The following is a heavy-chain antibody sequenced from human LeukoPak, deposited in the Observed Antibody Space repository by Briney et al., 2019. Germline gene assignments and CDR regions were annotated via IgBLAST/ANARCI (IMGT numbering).Heavy chain of an antibody. CDR1: GFTFSSYS. J-gene: IGHJ4*02. D-gene: IGHD3-10*01. CDR3: ARDSYGSGSYIGY. V-gene: IGHV3-21*01. Sequence: GGSLRLSCAASGFTFSSYSMKWVRQAPGKGVEWVSSISSSSSYIYYADSVKGRFTISRDNAKNSLYLQMNSLRAEDTAVYYCARDSYGSGSYIGYWGQGTLVTVSS. CDR2: ISSSSSYI.